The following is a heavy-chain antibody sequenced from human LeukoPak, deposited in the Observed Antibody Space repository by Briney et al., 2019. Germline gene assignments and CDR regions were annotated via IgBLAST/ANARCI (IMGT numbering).Heavy chain of an antibody. D-gene: IGHD1-26*01. CDR1: GFTLSSYW. V-gene: IGHV3-74*01. J-gene: IGHJ4*02. Sequence: PGGSLRLSCAASGFTLSSYWMHWVRRAPGKGLVWVSRINSDGSSTSYADSVKGRFTISRDNAKNTLYLQMNSLRAEDTAVYYCATPRGSGSYLAFDYWGQGTLVTVSS. CDR3: ATPRGSGSYLAFDY. CDR2: INSDGSST.